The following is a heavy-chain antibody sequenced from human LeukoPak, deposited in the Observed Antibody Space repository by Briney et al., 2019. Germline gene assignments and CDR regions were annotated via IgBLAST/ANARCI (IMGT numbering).Heavy chain of an antibody. J-gene: IGHJ6*03. CDR2: IYTSGST. CDR3: ARVFDSPEWPYYYYYMDV. V-gene: IGHV4-4*07. Sequence: PSETLSLTCTVSGGSISSYYWSWIRQPAGKGLEWIGRIYTSGSTNYNPSLKGRVTMSVDTSKNQFSLKLSSVTAADTAVYYCARVFDSPEWPYYYYYMDVWGKGTTVTVSS. CDR1: GGSISSYY. D-gene: IGHD3-3*01.